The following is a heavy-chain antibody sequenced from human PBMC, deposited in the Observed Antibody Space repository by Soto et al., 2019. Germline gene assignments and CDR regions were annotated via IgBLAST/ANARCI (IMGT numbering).Heavy chain of an antibody. Sequence: EVQLVESGGGLVQPGGSLRLSCAASGFTVSSNYMSWVRQAPGKGLEWVSVIYSGGSTYYADSVKGRFTISRHNSKNTLYLQMNSLRAEDTAVYYCARGLMTTVTTIGYWGQGTLVTLSS. CDR2: IYSGGST. V-gene: IGHV3-53*04. CDR1: GFTVSSNY. CDR3: ARGLMTTVTTIGY. D-gene: IGHD4-17*01. J-gene: IGHJ4*02.